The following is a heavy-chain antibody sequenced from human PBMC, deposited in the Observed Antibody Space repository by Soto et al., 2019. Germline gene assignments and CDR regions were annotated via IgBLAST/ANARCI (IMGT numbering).Heavy chain of an antibody. CDR1: GFTFQNFA. J-gene: IGHJ3*02. D-gene: IGHD5-18*01. V-gene: IGHV3-9*01. CDR2: INWNSRTI. Sequence: EVQLVGSGGGFVQPGRSLTLACATSGFTFQNFAMHWVRQAPGKGLIWVSSINWNSRTILYADSVKGRFTISRDNATSSLYLQMNSLRVEDTALYYCVKDFSGYTHGVRAFEIWGQGTMVTVSS. CDR3: VKDFSGYTHGVRAFEI.